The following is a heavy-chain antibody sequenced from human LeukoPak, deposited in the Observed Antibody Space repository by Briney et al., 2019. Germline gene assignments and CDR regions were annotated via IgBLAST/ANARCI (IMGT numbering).Heavy chain of an antibody. CDR1: GGSTSSSSYY. D-gene: IGHD5-24*01. CDR2: IYYSGST. Sequence: SETLSLTCTASGGSTSSSSYYWGWIRHPPGKGLEWLGSIYYSGSTYYNPSLKSRVTISVDTSKNQFSLKLSSVTAADTAVYYCASLEAMAEDAFDIWGQGTMVTVSS. J-gene: IGHJ3*02. V-gene: IGHV4-39*01. CDR3: ASLEAMAEDAFDI.